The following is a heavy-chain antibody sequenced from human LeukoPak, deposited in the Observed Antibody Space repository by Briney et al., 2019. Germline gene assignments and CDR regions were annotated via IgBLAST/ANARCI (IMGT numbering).Heavy chain of an antibody. J-gene: IGHJ4*02. CDR1: GFSFSSYG. CDR2: IRHDGKIK. Sequence: GGSLRLSCAGSGFSFSSYGMHWVRQAPGKGLEWVAVIRHDGKIKYYADSVKGRFTISRDNAQNALFLQMNSLRVEDTAVYYGAAGTAADYWGQGTLVTVSS. CDR3: AAGTAADY. V-gene: IGHV3-33*03. D-gene: IGHD6-13*01.